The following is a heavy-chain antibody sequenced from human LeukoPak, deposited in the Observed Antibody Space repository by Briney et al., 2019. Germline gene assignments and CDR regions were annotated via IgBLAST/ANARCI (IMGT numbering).Heavy chain of an antibody. CDR2: IYYSGST. Sequence: DPSETLSLTCTVSGGSISSYYWSWIRQPPGKGLEWIGYIYYSGSTNYNPSLKSRVTISVDTSKNQFSLKLSSVTAADTAVYYCAILTYYYGSGSSKGMDVWGQGTTVTVSS. V-gene: IGHV4-59*08. J-gene: IGHJ6*02. D-gene: IGHD3-10*01. CDR3: AILTYYYGSGSSKGMDV. CDR1: GGSISSYY.